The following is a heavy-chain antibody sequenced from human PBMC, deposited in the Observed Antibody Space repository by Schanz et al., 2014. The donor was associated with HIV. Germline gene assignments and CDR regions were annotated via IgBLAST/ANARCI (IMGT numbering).Heavy chain of an antibody. CDR1: GYTFTSYE. J-gene: IGHJ4*02. V-gene: IGHV1-8*01. CDR2: MNPNSGNT. Sequence: QVQLVQSGAEVKKPGASVKVSCKASGYTFTSYEINWVRQATGQGLEWMGWMNPNSGNTGYAQKFQGRVTMTTNTSISTAYMELSSLRSEDTAVYYCARGHPLYDGSGYYSPVVDYWGQGTLVTVSS. CDR3: ARGHPLYDGSGYYSPVVDY. D-gene: IGHD3-22*01.